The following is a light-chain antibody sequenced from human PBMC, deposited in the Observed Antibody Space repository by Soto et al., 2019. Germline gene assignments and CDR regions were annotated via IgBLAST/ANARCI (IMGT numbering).Light chain of an antibody. Sequence: DIQMTQSPSSLSASVGDRVTITCRASQSISSYLNWYQQKPGKAPKPLIYAASNLQSGVPSRFGGSGSGTDFTLTISSLQPEDFATYYCQQSYSTPPTFGQGTKVDIK. CDR3: QQSYSTPPT. CDR1: QSISSY. CDR2: AAS. J-gene: IGKJ1*01. V-gene: IGKV1-39*01.